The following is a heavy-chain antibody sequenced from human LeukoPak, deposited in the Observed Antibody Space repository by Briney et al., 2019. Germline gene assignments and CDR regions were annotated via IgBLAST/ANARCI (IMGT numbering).Heavy chain of an antibody. CDR2: INPNSGGT. V-gene: IGHV1-2*06. CDR1: GYTITGYY. J-gene: IGHJ4*02. D-gene: IGHD5-12*01. CDR3: ARGRGYSGYDPAD. Sequence: ASVKVSCKTSGYTITGYYMHWVRQAPGQGLEWMGRINPNSGGTNYAQKFQGRVTMTRDTSITTAYMELSSLRSDDTAVYYCARGRGYSGYDPADWGQGTLVTVSS.